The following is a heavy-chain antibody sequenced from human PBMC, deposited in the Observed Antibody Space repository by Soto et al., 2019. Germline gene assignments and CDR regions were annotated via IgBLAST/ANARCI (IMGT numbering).Heavy chain of an antibody. Sequence: ASVKVSCKASGYTFTGYYMHWVRQAPGQGLEWMGWINPNSGGTNYAQKFQGWVTMTRDTSISTAYMELSRLRSDDTAVYYCARDNLGIAAAGTGFDYWGQRTLVTVSS. CDR1: GYTFTGYY. D-gene: IGHD6-13*01. V-gene: IGHV1-2*04. J-gene: IGHJ4*02. CDR3: ARDNLGIAAAGTGFDY. CDR2: INPNSGGT.